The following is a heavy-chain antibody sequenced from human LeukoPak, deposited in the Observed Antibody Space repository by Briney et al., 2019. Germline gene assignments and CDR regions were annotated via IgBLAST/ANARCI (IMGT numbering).Heavy chain of an antibody. Sequence: GGSLRLSCAASGFTFISYAMSWVRQAPGKGLEWVSAISGGGGATFYADSVKGRFTISRDNSKNTLYLQMNGLRAEDTAVYYCAKDRRGNAPRGAFDIWGQGTMVTVSS. CDR1: GFTFISYA. CDR3: AKDRRGNAPRGAFDI. J-gene: IGHJ3*02. D-gene: IGHD1-1*01. CDR2: ISGGGGAT. V-gene: IGHV3-23*01.